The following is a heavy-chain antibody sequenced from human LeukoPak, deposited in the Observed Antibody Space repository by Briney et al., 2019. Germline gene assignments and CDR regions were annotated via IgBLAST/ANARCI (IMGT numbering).Heavy chain of an antibody. V-gene: IGHV4-59*08. D-gene: IGHD5-12*01. CDR1: GGSISSYY. CDR3: ARFGRGRYRGYDGDFDY. Sequence: SETLSLTCTVSGGSISSYYWSWIRQPPGKGLEWIGYIYYSGSTNYNPSLKSRVTISVDTSKNQFSLKLSSVTAADTAVYYCARFGRGRYRGYDGDFDYWGQGTLITVSS. CDR2: IYYSGST. J-gene: IGHJ4*02.